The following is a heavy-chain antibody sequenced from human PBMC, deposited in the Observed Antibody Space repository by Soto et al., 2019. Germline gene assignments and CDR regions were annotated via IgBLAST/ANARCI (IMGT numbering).Heavy chain of an antibody. V-gene: IGHV4-59*08. CDR2: IYYSGST. CDR1: GGSISSYY. D-gene: IGHD3-9*01. Sequence: SETLSLTCTVSGGSISSYYWSWIRQPPGKGLEWIGYIYYSGSTNYNPSLKSRVTISVDTSKNQFSLKLSSVTAADTAVYYCARSPYYDILTGYQTGAYYYGMDVWGQGTTVTVSS. J-gene: IGHJ6*02. CDR3: ARSPYYDILTGYQTGAYYYGMDV.